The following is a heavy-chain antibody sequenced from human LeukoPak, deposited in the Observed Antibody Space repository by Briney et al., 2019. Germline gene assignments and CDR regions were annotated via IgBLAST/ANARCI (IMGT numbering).Heavy chain of an antibody. V-gene: IGHV3-73*01. J-gene: IGHJ4*02. CDR3: TRRSYSSVTRDY. CDR1: GFTFSGSA. CDR2: IRSKTNNYAT. D-gene: IGHD4-17*01. Sequence: GGSLRLSRAASGFTFSGSAMHWVRQASGKGLEWVGRIRSKTNNYATAYAASVKGRFTISRDDSKNTAYLQMNSLKTEDTAVYYCTRRSYSSVTRDYWGQGTLVTVSS.